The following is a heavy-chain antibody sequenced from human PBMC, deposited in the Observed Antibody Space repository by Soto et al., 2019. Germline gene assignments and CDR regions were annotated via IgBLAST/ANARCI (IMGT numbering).Heavy chain of an antibody. Sequence: SVKVCCRASGGTFSGHAISLVRHSPGEGLEWMGGIIPIFGTANYAQKFQGRVTITADKSTSTAYMELSSLRSEDTDVYYRERYYYDSSGYPDPIDYWGQGTLVTDSS. D-gene: IGHD3-22*01. CDR2: IIPIFGTA. CDR1: GGTFSGHA. V-gene: IGHV1-69*06. CDR3: ERYYYDSSGYPDPIDY. J-gene: IGHJ4*02.